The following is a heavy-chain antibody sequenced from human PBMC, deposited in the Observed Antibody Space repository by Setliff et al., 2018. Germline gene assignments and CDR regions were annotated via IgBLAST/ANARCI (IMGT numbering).Heavy chain of an antibody. Sequence: ETLSLTCTVSGLSLSSTTYYWAWVRQSPGRGLEWVANINQDGSGKFYVDSVKGRFTISRDNSRNTLYLQMNSLRTEDTAVYYCARDRIGPFLSYMDDWGKGTAVTVSS. CDR2: INQDGSGK. CDR1: GLSLSSTTYY. V-gene: IGHV3-7*01. CDR3: ARDRIGPFLSYMDD. J-gene: IGHJ6*03. D-gene: IGHD3-3*02.